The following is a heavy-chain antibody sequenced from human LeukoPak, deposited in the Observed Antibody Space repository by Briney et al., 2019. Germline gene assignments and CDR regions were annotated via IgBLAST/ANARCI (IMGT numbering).Heavy chain of an antibody. V-gene: IGHV1-8*01. CDR2: MNPNSGNT. Sequence: HWASVKVSCKASGYTFTSYDINWVRQATGQGLEWMGWMNPNSGNTGYAQKFLGRVTMTRNTSISTAYMELSSLRSEDTAVYYCARGRTLGWRDAFDIWGQGTMVTVSS. CDR3: ARGRTLGWRDAFDI. J-gene: IGHJ3*02. D-gene: IGHD1-1*01. CDR1: GYTFTSYD.